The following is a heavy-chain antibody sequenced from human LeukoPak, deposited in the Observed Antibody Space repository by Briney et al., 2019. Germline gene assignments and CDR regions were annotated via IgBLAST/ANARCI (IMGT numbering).Heavy chain of an antibody. V-gene: IGHV4-34*01. Sequence: PSETLSLTCAVYGGSFSGYYWSWIRQPPGKGLEWIGEINHSGSTNYNPSPKSRVTISVDTSKNQFSLKLSSVTAADTAVYYCARVRLGIYYYMDVWGKGTTVTVSS. CDR3: ARVRLGIYYYMDV. J-gene: IGHJ6*03. D-gene: IGHD3-16*01. CDR2: INHSGST. CDR1: GGSFSGYY.